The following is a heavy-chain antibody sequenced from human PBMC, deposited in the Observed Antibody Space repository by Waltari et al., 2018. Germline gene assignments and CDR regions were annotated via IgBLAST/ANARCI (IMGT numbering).Heavy chain of an antibody. J-gene: IGHJ3*02. V-gene: IGHV4-34*01. D-gene: IGHD6-25*01. CDR3: ARRPDAFDI. CDR1: GGSFSGYY. CDR2: INHIGST. Sequence: QVQLQQWGAGLLKPSETLSLTCAVYGGSFSGYYWGWIRQPPGKGLEWIGEINHIGSTNYNPSLKSRVTISVDTSKNQFSLKLSSVTAADTAVYYCARRPDAFDIWGQGTMVTVSS.